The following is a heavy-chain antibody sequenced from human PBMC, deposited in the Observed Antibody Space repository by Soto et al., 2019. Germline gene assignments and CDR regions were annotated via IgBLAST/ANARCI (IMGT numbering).Heavy chain of an antibody. CDR1: GYTFTSYG. CDR3: AREGRITMVRGVIAPPYYYYGMDV. Sequence: QVQLVQSGAEVKKPGASVKVSCKASGYTFTSYGISWVRQAPGQGLEWMGWISAYNGNTNYAQKLQGRVTMTTDTPTSTDYMEMRSVRSDDTAAYYSAREGRITMVRGVIAPPYYYYGMDVWGQGTTVTVSS. J-gene: IGHJ6*02. D-gene: IGHD3-10*01. V-gene: IGHV1-18*01. CDR2: ISAYNGNT.